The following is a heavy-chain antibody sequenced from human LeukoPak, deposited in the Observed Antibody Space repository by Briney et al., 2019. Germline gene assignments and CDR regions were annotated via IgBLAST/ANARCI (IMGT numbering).Heavy chain of an antibody. D-gene: IGHD3-9*01. CDR1: GFTFSSYA. CDR3: AKDRARYFDWLLPGAFDI. V-gene: IGHV3-23*01. CDR2: ISASGGST. Sequence: GGSLRLSCAASGFTFSSYAMSWVRQAPGKGLEWVSAISASGGSTYYADSVKGRFTISRDNSKNTLYLQMNSLRAEDTAVYYCAKDRARYFDWLLPGAFDIWGQGTMVTVSS. J-gene: IGHJ3*02.